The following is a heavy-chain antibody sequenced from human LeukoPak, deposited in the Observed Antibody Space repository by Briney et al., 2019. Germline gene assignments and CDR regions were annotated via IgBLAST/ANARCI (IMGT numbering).Heavy chain of an antibody. Sequence: PGGSLRLSCAASGFTFSSYAMHWVRQAPGKGLEWVAVISYDGSNKYYADSVKGRFTISRDNSKNTLYLQMNSLRAEDTAVYYCARSAEVEWLRSPDAFDIWGQGTMVTVSS. D-gene: IGHD5-12*01. CDR2: ISYDGSNK. V-gene: IGHV3-30-3*01. CDR1: GFTFSSYA. CDR3: ARSAEVEWLRSPDAFDI. J-gene: IGHJ3*02.